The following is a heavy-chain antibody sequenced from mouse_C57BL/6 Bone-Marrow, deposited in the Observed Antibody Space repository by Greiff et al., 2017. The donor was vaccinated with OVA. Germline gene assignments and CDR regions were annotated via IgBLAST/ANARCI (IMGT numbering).Heavy chain of an antibody. CDR1: GFNIKDDY. J-gene: IGHJ2*01. CDR3: TTYVVDY. V-gene: IGHV14-4*01. CDR2: IDPENGDT. D-gene: IGHD1-1*02. Sequence: VQLQQSGAELVRPGPSVKLSCTASGFNIKDDYMHWVKQRPEQGLEWIGWIDPENGDTEYASKFQGKATITADTSSNTAYLQLSSLTSEDTAVYYCTTYVVDYWGQGTTLTVSS.